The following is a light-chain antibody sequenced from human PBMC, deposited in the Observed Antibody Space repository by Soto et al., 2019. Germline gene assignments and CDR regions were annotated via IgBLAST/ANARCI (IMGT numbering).Light chain of an antibody. CDR1: QTVRNN. CDR3: QQYNNWPRT. V-gene: IGKV3-15*01. CDR2: GAS. J-gene: IGKJ1*01. Sequence: EFVLTQSPGTLSLSPGERATLSCRASQTVRNNYLAWYQQKPGQAPRLLIYGASTRATGIPARFSGSGSGTEFTLTIRSLQSEDFAVYYCQQYNNWPRTFGQGTKVDIK.